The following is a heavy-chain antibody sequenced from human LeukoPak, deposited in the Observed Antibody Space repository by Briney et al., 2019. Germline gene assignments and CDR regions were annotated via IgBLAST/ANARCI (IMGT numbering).Heavy chain of an antibody. D-gene: IGHD3-22*01. CDR3: AKDQESYYDSSGYYLQPDY. CDR2: ISGSGGST. V-gene: IGHV3-23*01. J-gene: IGHJ4*02. CDR1: GFTFSSYA. Sequence: PGGSLRLSCAASGFTFSSYAMSWVRQAPGKGLEWVSAISGSGGSTYYADSVKGRFTISRDNSKNTLYLQMNSLRAEDTAVYYCAKDQESYYDSSGYYLQPDYWGQGTLVTVSS.